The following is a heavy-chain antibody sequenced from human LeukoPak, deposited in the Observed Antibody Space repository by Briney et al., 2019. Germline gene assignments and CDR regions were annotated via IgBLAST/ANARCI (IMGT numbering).Heavy chain of an antibody. V-gene: IGHV1-69*04. J-gene: IGHJ5*02. Sequence: SVKVSCKASGGTFSSYAISWVRQAPGQGLEWMGRIIPILGIANYAQKFQGRVTITADKSTSTAYMELSSLRSEDTAVYYCARDGANDYGDYFPSNWFDPWGQGTLVTVSS. CDR3: ARDGANDYGDYFPSNWFDP. CDR1: GGTFSSYA. D-gene: IGHD4-17*01. CDR2: IIPILGIA.